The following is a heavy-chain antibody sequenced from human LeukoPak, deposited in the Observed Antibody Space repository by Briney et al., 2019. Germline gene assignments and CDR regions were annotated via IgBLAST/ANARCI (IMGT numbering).Heavy chain of an antibody. V-gene: IGHV4-34*01. CDR3: ARQAKRGYSGYGGYYFDY. CDR2: INHSGST. CDR1: GGSFSGYY. Sequence: PSETLSLTCAVYGGSFSGYYWSWIRQPPGKGLEWIGEINHSGSTNYNPSLKSRVTISVDTSKNQFSLKLSSVTAADTAVYYCARQAKRGYSGYGGYYFDYWGQGTLVTVSS. D-gene: IGHD5-12*01. J-gene: IGHJ4*02.